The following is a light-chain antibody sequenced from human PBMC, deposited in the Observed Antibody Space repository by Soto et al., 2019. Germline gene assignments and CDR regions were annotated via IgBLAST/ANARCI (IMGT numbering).Light chain of an antibody. V-gene: IGLV2-23*02. CDR3: CSYAGSSTYV. CDR1: SSVVGSYNL. J-gene: IGLJ1*01. CDR2: EVS. Sequence: QSVLTQRASVSGSPGQSITISCTGTSSVVGSYNLVSWYQQHPGKAPKLMIYEVSKRPSGVSNRFSGSKSGNTASLTISGLQAEDEADYYCCSYAGSSTYVFGTGTKVTVL.